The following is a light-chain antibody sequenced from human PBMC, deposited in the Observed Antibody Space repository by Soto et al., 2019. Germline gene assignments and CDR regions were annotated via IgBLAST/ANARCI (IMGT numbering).Light chain of an antibody. CDR2: GAS. Sequence: EIVLTQSPGTLSLSPGERATLSCRASQSVSNNYLAWYQQPPGQAPXLLIYGASNRATGIPDRFSGSGSGTEFTLTISRLEPEFFAVYYCQQYGSSGTFGQGTKVEIK. CDR3: QQYGSSGT. V-gene: IGKV3-20*01. J-gene: IGKJ1*01. CDR1: QSVSNNY.